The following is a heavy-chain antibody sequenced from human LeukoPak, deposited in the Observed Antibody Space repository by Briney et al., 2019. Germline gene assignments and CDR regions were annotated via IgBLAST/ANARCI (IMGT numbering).Heavy chain of an antibody. D-gene: IGHD3-22*01. CDR2: ISAYNGNT. CDR3: ARELKAYYYDSSGLRYFDY. V-gene: IGHV1-18*01. Sequence: ASVKVSCKASGYTFASYGISWVRQAPGQGLEWMGWISAYNGNTNYAQKLQGRVTMTTDTSTSTAYMELRSLRSDDTAVYYCARELKAYYYDSSGLRYFDYWGQGTLVTVSS. J-gene: IGHJ4*02. CDR1: GYTFASYG.